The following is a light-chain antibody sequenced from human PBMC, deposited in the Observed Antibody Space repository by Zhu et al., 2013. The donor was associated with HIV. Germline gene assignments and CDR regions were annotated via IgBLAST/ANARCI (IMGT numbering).Light chain of an antibody. CDR3: QQYDKYSS. CDR2: DAS. V-gene: IGKV1-5*01. J-gene: IGKJ1*01. Sequence: DIQMTQSPSTLSASVGDRVTITCRASQSISSWLAWYQQKPGKAPKLLIYDASSLESGVPSRFSGSGSGTEFTLTISSLQPDDFATYYCQQYDKYSSFGQGTTLEIK. CDR1: QSISSW.